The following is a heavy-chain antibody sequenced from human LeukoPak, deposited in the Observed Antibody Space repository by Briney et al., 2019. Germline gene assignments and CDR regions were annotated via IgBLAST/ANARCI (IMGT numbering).Heavy chain of an antibody. CDR3: VGTIASRGSEY. CDR2: LPPDELGI. CDR1: GFTFTNYW. J-gene: IGHJ4*02. V-gene: IGHV3-74*01. Sequence: GGSLRFSCAASGFTFTNYWMHWVRQAPGMGLVWVSRLPPDELGIIYADSVKGQFTVSRDNAKNTVYLQMNNLRVDDTAMYYCVGTIASRGSEYWGQGALVTVSS. D-gene: IGHD6-6*01.